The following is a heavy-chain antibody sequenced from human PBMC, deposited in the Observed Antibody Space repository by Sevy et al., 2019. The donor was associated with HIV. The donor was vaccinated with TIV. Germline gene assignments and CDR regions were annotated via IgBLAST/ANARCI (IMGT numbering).Heavy chain of an antibody. CDR2: INHSGST. J-gene: IGHJ6*02. V-gene: IGHV4-34*01. Sequence: SETLSLTCAVYGGSFSGYYWSWIRQPPGKGLEWIGEINHSGSTNYNPSLKSRVTISVDTSKNQFSLKLSSVTAADTAVYYCARSWRGFGELYRAYYYYGMDVWGQGTTVTVSS. CDR3: ARSWRGFGELYRAYYYYGMDV. CDR1: GGSFSGYY. D-gene: IGHD3-10*01.